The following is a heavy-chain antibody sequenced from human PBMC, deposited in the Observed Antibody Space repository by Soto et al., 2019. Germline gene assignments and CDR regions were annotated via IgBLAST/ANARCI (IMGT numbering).Heavy chain of an antibody. J-gene: IGHJ4*02. CDR2: ISSSSSYI. CDR3: ARDRGFGIVVGTAMDF. V-gene: IGHV3-21*01. CDR1: GFTFSSYS. Sequence: PGGSLRLSCAASGFTFSSYSMNWVRQAPGKGLEWVSSISSSSSYIYYADSVKGRFTISRDNSKKTLFLQMNSLTADDTSVYSCARDRGFGIVVGTAMDFWGPGTLVTVSS. D-gene: IGHD2-21*02.